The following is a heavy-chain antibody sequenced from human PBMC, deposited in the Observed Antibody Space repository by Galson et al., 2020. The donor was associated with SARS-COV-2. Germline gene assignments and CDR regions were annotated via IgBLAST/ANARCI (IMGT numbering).Heavy chain of an antibody. V-gene: IGHV3-66*02. D-gene: IGHD6-13*01. CDR1: GFTVINSY. CDR2: INSDGST. J-gene: IGHJ4*02. CDR3: ARAPGNSCFDY. Sequence: GGSMRLYCVASGFTVINSYMSWVRRGPGKRLEWVSSINSDGSTRYAESAKGRFTITRYNAMNTVYLQLNRLRPDDTSMYYCARAPGNSCFDYWGLGTLVTVSS.